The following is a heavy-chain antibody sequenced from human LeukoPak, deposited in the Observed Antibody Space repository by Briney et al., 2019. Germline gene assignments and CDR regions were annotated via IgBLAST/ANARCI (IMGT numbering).Heavy chain of an antibody. V-gene: IGHV3-23*01. J-gene: IGHJ4*02. D-gene: IGHD6-19*01. CDR2: ISDSGGTT. CDR3: AKGLGFLPQFDY. Sequence: PGGCLRLSCAASGFTFNSETMTWVRRGPGKGLEWVSSISDSGGTTYYADSVKGRLTISRDNSKNTVYLQMNSLRAEDTGLYYCAKGLGFLPQFDYWGQGTLVAVSS. CDR1: GFTFNSET.